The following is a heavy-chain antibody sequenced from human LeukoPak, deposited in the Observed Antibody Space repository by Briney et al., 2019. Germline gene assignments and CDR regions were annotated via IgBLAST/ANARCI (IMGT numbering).Heavy chain of an antibody. D-gene: IGHD3-22*01. CDR1: GYTFTSYG. CDR3: ARDHYDYNWFDP. J-gene: IGHJ5*02. Sequence: ASVKVSCKASGYTFTSYGISWVRQAPGQGLEWMGWISAYNGNTYYAQKLQGRVTMTTDTSTSTAYMELRSLRSDDAAVYYCARDHYDYNWFDPWGQGTLVTVSS. CDR2: ISAYNGNT. V-gene: IGHV1-18*01.